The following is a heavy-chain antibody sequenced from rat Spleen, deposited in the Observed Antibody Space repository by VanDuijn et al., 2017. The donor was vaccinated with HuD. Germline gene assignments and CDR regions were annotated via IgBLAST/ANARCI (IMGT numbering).Heavy chain of an antibody. J-gene: IGHJ2*01. CDR2: LNPGSGST. Sequence: QVQLQQSGAELTKPGSSVKISCKASGYAFSSYDISWLKQRPGRALEWIGALNPGSGSTGYNEKFKGKATLTVDKSSNTAFMQLSSLTPEDTAVYYCAREYYSGDVPFDYWGQGVMVTVSS. D-gene: IGHD1-1*01. V-gene: IGHV1-60*01. CDR3: AREYYSGDVPFDY. CDR1: GYAFSSYD.